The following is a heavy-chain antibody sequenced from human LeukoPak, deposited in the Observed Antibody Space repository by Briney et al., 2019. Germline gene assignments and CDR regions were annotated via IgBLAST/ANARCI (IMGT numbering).Heavy chain of an antibody. CDR3: AREQSGSRGWYTVDY. Sequence: GGSLRLSCAPSAFTFSTYSISSARQGPGKGLEWVSSIRPSGDRTYYADSVKGRFTVSRDNSKDTLYLQMNSLRVEDTAVYYCAREQSGSRGWYTVDYWGQGTLVTVSS. CDR1: AFTFSTYS. V-gene: IGHV3-23*01. D-gene: IGHD6-19*01. J-gene: IGHJ4*02. CDR2: IRPSGDRT.